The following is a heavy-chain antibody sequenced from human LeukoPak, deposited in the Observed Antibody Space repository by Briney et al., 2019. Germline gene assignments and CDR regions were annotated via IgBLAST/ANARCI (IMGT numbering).Heavy chain of an antibody. CDR2: IYYSGST. D-gene: IGHD4-17*01. J-gene: IGHJ3*02. CDR3: ARPTVTTPGAFDI. V-gene: IGHV4-39*07. Sequence: PSETLSLTCTVSGGSISSSSYYWGWIRQPPGKGLEWIGSIYYSGSTYYNPSLKSRVTISVDTSKNQFSLKLSSVTAADTAVYYCARPTVTTPGAFDIWGQGTMVTVSS. CDR1: GGSISSSSYY.